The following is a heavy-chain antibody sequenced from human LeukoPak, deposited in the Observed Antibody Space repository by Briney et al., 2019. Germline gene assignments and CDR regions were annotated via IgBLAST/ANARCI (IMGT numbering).Heavy chain of an antibody. D-gene: IGHD3-22*01. CDR3: ARDRFRLPPYYYDSSGFDY. CDR2: ISYDGSNK. Sequence: QPGRSLRLSCAASGFTFSSYGMHWVRQAPGKGLEWVAVISYDGSNKYYADSVKGRFTISRDNSKNTLYLQMNSLRAEDTAVYYCARDRFRLPPYYYDSSGFDYWGRGTLVTVSS. J-gene: IGHJ4*02. V-gene: IGHV3-30*03. CDR1: GFTFSSYG.